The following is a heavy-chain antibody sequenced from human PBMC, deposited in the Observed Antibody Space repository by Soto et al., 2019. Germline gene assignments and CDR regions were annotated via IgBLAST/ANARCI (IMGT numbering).Heavy chain of an antibody. J-gene: IGHJ4*02. D-gene: IGHD6-13*01. CDR2: IYYSGST. CDR1: GGSISSYY. CDR3: ARVYPGAGTGVDY. V-gene: IGHV4-59*01. Sequence: SETLSLTCTVSGGSISSYYWSWIRQPPGKGLEWIGYIYYSGSTNYNPSLKSRVTISVDTSKNQFSLKLSSVTAADTAVYYCARVYPGAGTGVDYWGQGTLVTVSS.